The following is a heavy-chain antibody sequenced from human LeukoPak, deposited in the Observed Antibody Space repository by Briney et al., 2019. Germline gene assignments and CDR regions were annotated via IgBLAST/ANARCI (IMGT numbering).Heavy chain of an antibody. J-gene: IGHJ4*02. V-gene: IGHV3-23*01. Sequence: GGSLRLSCAASGFTFSSYAMSWVRQAPGKGLEWVSAISGSGGSTYYADSVKGRFTISRDNSKNTLYLQMNSLRAEDTAVYYCAKVGGYCSSTSCSDYWGQGTLVTVSS. D-gene: IGHD2-2*01. CDR3: AKVGGYCSSTSCSDY. CDR2: ISGSGGST. CDR1: GFTFSSYA.